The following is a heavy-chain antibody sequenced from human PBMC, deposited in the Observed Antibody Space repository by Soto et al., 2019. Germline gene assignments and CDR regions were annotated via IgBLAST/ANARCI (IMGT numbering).Heavy chain of an antibody. J-gene: IGHJ3*01. CDR2: INPNDGST. CDR1: GYTFSDYY. V-gene: IGHV1-46*01. D-gene: IGHD3-22*01. Sequence: QVQLVQSGAEVKKPGASVRASCKASGYTFSDYYIHWVRQAPGQGLAWMGIINPNDGSTFYAENFHDRVTMTRDTSTNTVYMDLSSLTSEDTAMYYCGKDTGSGYYALDFWGQGTMVTVSS. CDR3: GKDTGSGYYALDF.